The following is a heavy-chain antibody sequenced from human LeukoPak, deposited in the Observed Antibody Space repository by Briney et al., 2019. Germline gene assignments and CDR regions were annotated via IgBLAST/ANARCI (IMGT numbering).Heavy chain of an antibody. Sequence: SETLSLTCAVYGGSFSGYYWSWIRQPPGKGLKWIGELNHSGSTNYNPSLKSRVTISVDTSKNQFSLKLSSVTAADTAVYYCARGPIFHTAMATGIDYWGQGTLVTVSS. J-gene: IGHJ4*02. CDR2: LNHSGST. V-gene: IGHV4-34*01. CDR3: ARGPIFHTAMATGIDY. CDR1: GGSFSGYY. D-gene: IGHD5-18*01.